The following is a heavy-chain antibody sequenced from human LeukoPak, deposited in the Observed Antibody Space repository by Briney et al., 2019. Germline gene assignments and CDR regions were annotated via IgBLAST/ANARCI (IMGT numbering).Heavy chain of an antibody. CDR2: ISASGGSA. V-gene: IGHV3-23*01. J-gene: IGHJ4*02. CDR3: GRGIDYSSGPDY. CDR1: GYTFSSFT. Sequence: GGPLRLSCAASGYTFSSFTLSWVRQAPGKGLEWVSVISASGGSAYYVDSVKGRFTMSRDNSKNTLYLQMNSLRAEDTAVYYCGRGIDYSSGPDYWGQGTLVTVSS. D-gene: IGHD6-19*01.